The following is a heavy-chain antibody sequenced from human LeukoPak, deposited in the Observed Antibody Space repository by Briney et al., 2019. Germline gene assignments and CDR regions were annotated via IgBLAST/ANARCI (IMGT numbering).Heavy chain of an antibody. J-gene: IGHJ4*02. V-gene: IGHV5-51*01. D-gene: IGHD1-26*01. CDR2: IYPSDSDT. Sequence: GESLKISCQGSGYNFISYWIAWVRQMPGKGLEWMGIIYPSDSDTRYSPSFQGQVTISADKSISTAYLQWSSLKATDTAMYYCARHQIVGATRSPFDYWGQGTLVTVSS. CDR1: GYNFISYW. CDR3: ARHQIVGATRSPFDY.